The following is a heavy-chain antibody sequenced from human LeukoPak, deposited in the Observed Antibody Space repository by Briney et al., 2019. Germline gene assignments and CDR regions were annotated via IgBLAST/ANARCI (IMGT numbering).Heavy chain of an antibody. Sequence: ASVKVSCKASGGTFSSYAISWVRQAPGQGLEWMGGIIPIFGTANYAQKFQGRVTITADESTSTAYMELSSLRSEDTAVYYCAREGYGGNSNYYYYYGMDVWGQGTTVTVSS. J-gene: IGHJ6*02. D-gene: IGHD4-23*01. CDR1: GGTFSSYA. CDR3: AREGYGGNSNYYYYYGMDV. V-gene: IGHV1-69*13. CDR2: IIPIFGTA.